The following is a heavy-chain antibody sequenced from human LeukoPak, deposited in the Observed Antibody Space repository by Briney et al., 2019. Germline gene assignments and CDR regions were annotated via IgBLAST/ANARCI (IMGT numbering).Heavy chain of an antibody. J-gene: IGHJ4*02. CDR3: ARDSSGWWYYFDY. D-gene: IGHD6-19*01. Sequence: ASVKVSCKASGYTFTGYYMHWVRQAPGQGFVWMGWINPNSGGTNYAQKFQGRVTMTRDTSISTAYMELSRLRSDDTAVYYCARDSSGWWYYFDYWGQGTLVTVSS. CDR1: GYTFTGYY. V-gene: IGHV1-2*02. CDR2: INPNSGGT.